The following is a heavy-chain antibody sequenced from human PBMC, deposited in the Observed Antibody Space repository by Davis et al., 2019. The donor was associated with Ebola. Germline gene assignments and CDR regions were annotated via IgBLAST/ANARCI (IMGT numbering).Heavy chain of an antibody. J-gene: IGHJ4*02. CDR2: IIPIFGTA. Sequence: SVKVSCKASGYTFTSYGISWVRQAPGQGLEWMGGIIPIFGTANYAQKFQGRVTITADKSTSTAYMELSSLRSEDTAVYYCARASHYSNSPSYWGQGTLVTVSS. CDR1: GYTFTSYG. V-gene: IGHV1-69*06. D-gene: IGHD4-11*01. CDR3: ARASHYSNSPSY.